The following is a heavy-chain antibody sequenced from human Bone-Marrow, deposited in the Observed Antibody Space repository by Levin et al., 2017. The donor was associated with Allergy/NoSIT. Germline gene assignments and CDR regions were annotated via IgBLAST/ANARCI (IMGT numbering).Heavy chain of an antibody. CDR1: GFTVGNNY. Sequence: AGGSLRLSCAASGFTVGNNYMNWVRQAPGKGLEWVSLIYSNGDTYYADSVKGRFTISRDSSKNTLYLQMNSLTVEDTAVYYCTTNSDRGVWGQGTTVTVSS. J-gene: IGHJ6*02. CDR3: TTNSDRGV. V-gene: IGHV3-53*01. CDR2: IYSNGDT.